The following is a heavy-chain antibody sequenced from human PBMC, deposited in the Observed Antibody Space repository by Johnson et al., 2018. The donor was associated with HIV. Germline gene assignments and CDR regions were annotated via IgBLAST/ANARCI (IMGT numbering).Heavy chain of an antibody. V-gene: IGHV3-11*01. CDR3: ARESIFGVVIYAFDL. D-gene: IGHD3-3*01. CDR2: ISSSGSTI. J-gene: IGHJ3*01. Sequence: QMQLVESGGGLVKPGGSLRLSCAASGFTFSDYYMSWIRQAPGKGLEWVSYISSSGSTIYYADSVKGRFTISRDNAKNSLYLQMNSLRAEDTGLYYCARESIFGVVIYAFDLWGQGTMVTVSS. CDR1: GFTFSDYY.